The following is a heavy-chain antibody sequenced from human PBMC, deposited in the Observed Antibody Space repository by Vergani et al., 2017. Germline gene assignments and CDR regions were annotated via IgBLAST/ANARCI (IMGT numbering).Heavy chain of an antibody. D-gene: IGHD3-10*01. CDR2: FDPEDGET. CDR1: GYTLTELS. J-gene: IGHJ5*02. V-gene: IGHV1-24*01. Sequence: QVQLVQSGAEVKKPGASVKVSCKVSGYTLTELSMHWVRQAPGKGLEWMGGFDPEDGETIYAQKFQGRVTITADKSTSTAYMELSSLRSDDTAVYYCARAVYYYGSGSYFSPQGWFDPWGQGTLVTVSS. CDR3: ARAVYYYGSGSYFSPQGWFDP.